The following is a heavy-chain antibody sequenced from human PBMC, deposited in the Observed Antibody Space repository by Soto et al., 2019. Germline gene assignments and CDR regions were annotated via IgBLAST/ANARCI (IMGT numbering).Heavy chain of an antibody. CDR2: ISGSGGST. J-gene: IGHJ6*02. D-gene: IGHD3-3*01. V-gene: IGHV3-23*01. Sequence: EVQLLESGGGLVQPGGSLRLSCAASGFTFSSYVMSWVRQAPGKGLEWVSAISGSGGSTYYADSVKGRFTISRDNSKNTLYLQMNSLRAEDTAVYYCAKDPRITIFGVVINLTGGVMDVWGQGTTVTVSS. CDR3: AKDPRITIFGVVINLTGGVMDV. CDR1: GFTFSSYV.